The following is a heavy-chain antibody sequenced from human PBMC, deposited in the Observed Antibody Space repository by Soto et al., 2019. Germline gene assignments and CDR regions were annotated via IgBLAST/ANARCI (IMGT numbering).Heavy chain of an antibody. CDR1: GFTFSSYS. Sequence: GGSLRLSCAASGFTFSSYSMNWVRQAPGKGLEWVSYISSSSSTIYYADSVKGRFTISRDNAKNSLYLQMNSLRAEDTAVYYCTKAIVVVVAATTIDYWGQGTLVTVSS. D-gene: IGHD2-15*01. V-gene: IGHV3-48*01. CDR3: TKAIVVVVAATTIDY. J-gene: IGHJ4*02. CDR2: ISSSSSTI.